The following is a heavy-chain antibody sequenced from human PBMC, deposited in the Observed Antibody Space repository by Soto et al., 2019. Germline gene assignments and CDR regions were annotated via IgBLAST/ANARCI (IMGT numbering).Heavy chain of an antibody. CDR2: IVVGSGNT. CDR1: GFTFNSTS. J-gene: IGHJ6*03. V-gene: IGHV1-58*02. D-gene: IGHD2-2*01. CDR3: AAETRSSEDDYYYYYMDV. Sequence: SVKVCCKDPGFTFNSTSMQWVRQAHKQRLEWIGWIVVGSGNTNYAQKFQERVTITRDMSTSTAYMELSSLRSEDTAVYYCAAETRSSEDDYYYYYMDVWGKGTTVTVSS.